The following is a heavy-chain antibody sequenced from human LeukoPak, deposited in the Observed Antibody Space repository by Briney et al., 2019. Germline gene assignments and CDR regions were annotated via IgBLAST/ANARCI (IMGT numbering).Heavy chain of an antibody. J-gene: IGHJ3*02. Sequence: SETLSLTCAVYGGSFSGYYWSWIRQPPGKGLEWIGEINHSGSTNYNPSLKSRVTISVDTSKNQFSLKLSSVTAADTAVYYCARNPTADAFDIWGLGTMVTVSS. CDR1: GGSFSGYY. V-gene: IGHV4-34*01. CDR2: INHSGST. D-gene: IGHD4-17*01. CDR3: ARNPTADAFDI.